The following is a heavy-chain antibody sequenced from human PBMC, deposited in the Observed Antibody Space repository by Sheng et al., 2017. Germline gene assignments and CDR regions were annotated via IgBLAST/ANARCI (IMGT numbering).Heavy chain of an antibody. Sequence: QVQLVESGGGVVQPGRSPRLSCAASGFTFSSYAMHWVRQAPGKGLEWVAVISYDGSNKYYADSVKGRFTISRDNSKNTLYLQMNSLRAEDTAVYYCARDEYSSSSGGAFDYWGQGTLVTVSS. J-gene: IGHJ4*02. V-gene: IGHV3-30-3*01. D-gene: IGHD6-6*01. CDR3: ARDEYSSSSGGAFDY. CDR1: GFTFSSYA. CDR2: ISYDGSNK.